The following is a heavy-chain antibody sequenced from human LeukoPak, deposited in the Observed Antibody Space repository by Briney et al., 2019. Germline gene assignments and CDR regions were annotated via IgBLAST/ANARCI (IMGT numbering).Heavy chain of an antibody. D-gene: IGHD3-9*01. CDR3: GRDRVVPILTGSVLAIGVVSESYGMDV. Sequence: SETLSLTCTVSGDSISSSSYYWGWIRQPPGKGLEWIGSIYYSGSTYYNPSLKSRVTISIDTSKNQFSVKLSSVTAADTAVYYCGRDRVVPILTGSVLAIGVVSESYGMDVWGQGTTVTVSS. V-gene: IGHV4-39*07. CDR2: IYYSGST. CDR1: GDSISSSSYY. J-gene: IGHJ6*02.